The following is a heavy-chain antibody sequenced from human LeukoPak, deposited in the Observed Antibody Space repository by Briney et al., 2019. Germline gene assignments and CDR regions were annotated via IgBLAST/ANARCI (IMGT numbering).Heavy chain of an antibody. Sequence: PSETLSLTCTVSGGSISSGGYYWSWIRQHPGKGLEWIGYIYYSGGTYYNPSLKSRVTISVDTSKNQFSLKLSSVTAADTAVYYCARSIAARPGYYYCYYMDVWGKGTTVTVSS. V-gene: IGHV4-31*03. CDR3: ARSIAARPGYYYCYYMDV. D-gene: IGHD6-6*01. CDR1: GGSISSGGYY. J-gene: IGHJ6*03. CDR2: IYYSGGT.